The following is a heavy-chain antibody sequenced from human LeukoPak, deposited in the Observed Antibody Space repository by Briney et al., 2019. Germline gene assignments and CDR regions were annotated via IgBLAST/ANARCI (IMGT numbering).Heavy chain of an antibody. D-gene: IGHD3-16*02. CDR2: ISYSGTT. V-gene: IGHV4-39*07. CDR1: SASITSSPYF. Sequence: SETLSLTCTVSSASITSSPYFWGWIRQSPGKGLEWIGSISYSGTTYYNPSLKSRVTISVDTSKNQFSLKLNSVTAADTAVYYCARVMGASWFFYLDVWGKGTTVTVSS. CDR3: ARVMGASWFFYLDV. J-gene: IGHJ6*03.